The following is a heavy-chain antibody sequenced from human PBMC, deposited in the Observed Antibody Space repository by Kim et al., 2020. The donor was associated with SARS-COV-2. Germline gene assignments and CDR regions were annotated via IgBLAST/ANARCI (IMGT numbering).Heavy chain of an antibody. V-gene: IGHV3-33*03. Sequence: YYALSLQDRFTISRDNSKNTLYLQMDSLRAEDTALYYCVTDSALRDGFDTYWGQGTLVTVSS. J-gene: IGHJ4*02. D-gene: IGHD3-9*01. CDR3: VTDSALRDGFDTY.